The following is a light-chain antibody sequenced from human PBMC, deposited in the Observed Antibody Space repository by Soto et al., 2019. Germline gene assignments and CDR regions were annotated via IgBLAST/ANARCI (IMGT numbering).Light chain of an antibody. V-gene: IGKV3-20*01. Sequence: EIVLTQSPGTLSLSPGERATLSCRVSQSVSSTYLAWYQQKPGQAPRLLIYGASSRATGIPDRFSGSGSGTDFTLTISRLEPKDLAVYYCQQYGNSRTFGQGTKVEIK. CDR3: QQYGNSRT. CDR2: GAS. CDR1: QSVSSTY. J-gene: IGKJ1*01.